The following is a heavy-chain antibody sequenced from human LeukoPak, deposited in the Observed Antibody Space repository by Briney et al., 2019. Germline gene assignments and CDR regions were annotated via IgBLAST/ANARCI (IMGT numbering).Heavy chain of an antibody. Sequence: PGGSLRLSCAASGFTFSSHAMSWVRQAPGKGLEWVAFIRYDGSNKYYADSVKGRFTISRDNSKNTLYLQMNSLRAEDTAVYYCAKESFYYYYYMDVWGKGTTVTVSS. CDR1: GFTFSSHA. CDR2: IRYDGSNK. CDR3: AKESFYYYYYMDV. V-gene: IGHV3-30*02. J-gene: IGHJ6*03.